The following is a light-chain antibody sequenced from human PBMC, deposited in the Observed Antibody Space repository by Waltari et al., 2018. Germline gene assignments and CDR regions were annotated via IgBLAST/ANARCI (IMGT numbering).Light chain of an antibody. CDR2: GKN. CDR1: SLRRYY. CDR3: NSRDSSGNHLV. J-gene: IGLJ2*01. Sequence: SSELTQDTAVSVALGLTVRITCQGDSLRRYYASWYQQKPGQAPLLVIYGKNNRPSGIPDRFSGSSSGNTASLTITGAQAEDEADYYCNSRDSSGNHLVFGGGTKLTVL. V-gene: IGLV3-19*01.